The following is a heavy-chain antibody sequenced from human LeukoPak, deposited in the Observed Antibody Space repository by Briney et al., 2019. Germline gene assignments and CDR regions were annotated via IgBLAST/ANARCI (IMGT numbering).Heavy chain of an antibody. V-gene: IGHV4-59*08. D-gene: IGHD6-13*01. Sequence: SETLSLTCTVSGGSISSYYWSWIRQPPGKGLEWIGYIYYSGSTNYNPSLKSRVTISVDTSENQFSLKLSSVTAADTAVYYCARYSSSSREDYWGQGTLVTVSS. CDR3: ARYSSSSREDY. CDR1: GGSISSYY. CDR2: IYYSGST. J-gene: IGHJ4*02.